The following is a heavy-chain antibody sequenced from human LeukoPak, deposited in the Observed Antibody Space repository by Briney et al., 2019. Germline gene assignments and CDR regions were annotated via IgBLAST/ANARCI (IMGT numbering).Heavy chain of an antibody. Sequence: VASVKVSCTASGYTFTSYAMNWVRQAPGQGLEWMGWINTNTGNPTYAQGFTGRFVFSLDTSVSTAYLQISSLKAEDTAVYYCARDGETTVATTPQGGMDVWGQGTTVTVSS. J-gene: IGHJ6*02. D-gene: IGHD5-12*01. CDR2: INTNTGNP. CDR3: ARDGETTVATTPQGGMDV. V-gene: IGHV7-4-1*02. CDR1: GYTFTSYA.